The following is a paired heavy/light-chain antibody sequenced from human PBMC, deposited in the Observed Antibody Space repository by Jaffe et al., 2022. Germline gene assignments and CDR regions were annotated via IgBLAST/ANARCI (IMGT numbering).Heavy chain of an antibody. CDR3: ARYQLRGVVPIAFDI. D-gene: IGHD3-3*01. Sequence: QVQLVQSGAEVKKPGSSVKVSCKASGGTFSSYAISWVRQAPGQGLEWMGGIIPIFGTANYAQKFQGRVTITADESTSTAYMELSSLRSEDTAVYYCARYQLRGVVPIAFDIWGQGTMVTVSS. CDR2: IIPIFGTA. CDR1: GGTFSSYA. J-gene: IGHJ3*02. V-gene: IGHV1-69*01.
Light chain of an antibody. Sequence: QPVLTQSSSASASLGSSVKLTCTLSSGHSSYIIAWHQQQPGKAPRYLMKLEGSGSYNKGSGVPDRFSGSSSGADRYLTISNLQSEDEADYYCETWDSNTHWVFGGGTKLTVL. CDR2: LEGSGSY. V-gene: IGLV4-60*03. CDR3: ETWDSNTHWV. CDR1: SGHSSYI. J-gene: IGLJ3*02.